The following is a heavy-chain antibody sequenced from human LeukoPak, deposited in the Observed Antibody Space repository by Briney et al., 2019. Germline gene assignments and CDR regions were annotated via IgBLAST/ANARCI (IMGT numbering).Heavy chain of an antibody. CDR1: GFTFSDYY. CDR2: ISSSGSTI. Sequence: KSGGSLRLSCAASGFTFSDYYMSWIRQAPGKGLEWVSYISSSGSTIYYADSVKGRFTISRDNAKNSLYLQMNSLRAEDTAVYYCAKDYVWGSYCWESYFDYWGQGTLVTVSS. CDR3: AKDYVWGSYCWESYFDY. J-gene: IGHJ4*02. D-gene: IGHD3-16*02. V-gene: IGHV3-11*04.